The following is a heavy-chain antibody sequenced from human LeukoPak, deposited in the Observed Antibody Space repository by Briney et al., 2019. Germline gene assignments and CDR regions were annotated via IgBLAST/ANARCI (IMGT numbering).Heavy chain of an antibody. Sequence: SETLSLTCTVSGYSISSGHYSGWIRQPPGKGLEWIGSMYHSGSTYYNPPLKSRVTISEDTSKNQFSLKLRSVTAADTAVYYCARGPRFGELLWHWFDPWGQGTLVTVSS. CDR1: GYSISSGHY. V-gene: IGHV4-38-2*02. CDR3: ARGPRFGELLWHWFDP. D-gene: IGHD3-10*01. CDR2: MYHSGST. J-gene: IGHJ5*02.